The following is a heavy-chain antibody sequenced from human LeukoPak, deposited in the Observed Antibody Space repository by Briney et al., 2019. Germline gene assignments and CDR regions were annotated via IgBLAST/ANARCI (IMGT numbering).Heavy chain of an antibody. D-gene: IGHD2-21*02. V-gene: IGHV1-18*01. CDR2: ISAYNGNT. CDR1: GYTFTSYG. CDR3: ARDCGGDCYNAEYFQH. J-gene: IGHJ1*01. Sequence: VSVKVSCKASGYTFTSYGISWVRQAPGQGLEWMGWISAYNGNTNYAQKLQGRVTITTDTSTSTAYMELRSLRSDDTAVYYCARDCGGDCYNAEYFQHWGQGTLVTVSS.